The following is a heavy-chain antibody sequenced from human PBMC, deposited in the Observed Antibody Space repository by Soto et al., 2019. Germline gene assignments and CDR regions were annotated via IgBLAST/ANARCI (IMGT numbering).Heavy chain of an antibody. V-gene: IGHV4-31*01. CDR1: GGSISSGGYY. CDR2: IYYSGST. D-gene: IGHD2-15*01. Sequence: QVQLQESGPGLVKPSQTLSLTCTVSGGSISSGGYYWSWIRQHPGKGLEWIGYIYYSGSTYYNPSLKSLVTISVDTSKNQFSPKLSSVTAADTAVYYCARDKFPMEAVGDYYGMDVWGQGTTVTVSS. J-gene: IGHJ6*02. CDR3: ARDKFPMEAVGDYYGMDV.